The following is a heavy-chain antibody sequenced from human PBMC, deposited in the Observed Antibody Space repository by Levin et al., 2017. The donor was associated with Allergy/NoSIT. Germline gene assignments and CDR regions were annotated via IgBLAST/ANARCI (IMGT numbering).Heavy chain of an antibody. CDR3: AREGSGYSQYPYLFDY. Sequence: EASVKVSCKASGYTFTGYYMHWVRQAPGQGLEWMGWINPNSGGTNYAQKFQGRVTMTRDTSISTAYMELSRLRSDDTAVYYCAREGSGYSQYPYLFDYWGQGTLVTVSS. CDR2: INPNSGGT. CDR1: GYTFTGYY. J-gene: IGHJ4*02. D-gene: IGHD5-18*01. V-gene: IGHV1-2*02.